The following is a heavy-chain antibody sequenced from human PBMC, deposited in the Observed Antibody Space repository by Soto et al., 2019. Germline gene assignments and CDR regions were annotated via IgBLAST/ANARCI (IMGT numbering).Heavy chain of an antibody. CDR3: AKDRSIVVVPAAIVDY. CDR2: ISGSGGST. Sequence: PGGSLRLSCAASGFTFSSYAMSWVRQAPGKGLEWVSAISGSGGSTYYADSVKGRFTISRDNSKNTLYLQMNSLRAEDTAVYYCAKDRSIVVVPAAIVDYWGQGTLVTVSS. J-gene: IGHJ4*02. CDR1: GFTFSSYA. V-gene: IGHV3-23*01. D-gene: IGHD2-2*01.